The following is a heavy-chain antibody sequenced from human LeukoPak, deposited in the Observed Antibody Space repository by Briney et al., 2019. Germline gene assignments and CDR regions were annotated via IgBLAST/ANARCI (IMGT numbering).Heavy chain of an antibody. CDR2: ISWHGGSP. D-gene: IGHD5-24*01. J-gene: IGHJ4*02. V-gene: IGHV3-43*01. Sequence: GGSLRLSCAASGFTFSSYGMHWVRQPPGKGLECVAVISWHGGSPHYADSVKGRFTISRDNDKNSLYLQMNSLRTEDTALYYCAKDMSEDGYNWGFDYWGQGTLVTVSS. CDR3: AKDMSEDGYNWGFDY. CDR1: GFTFSSYG.